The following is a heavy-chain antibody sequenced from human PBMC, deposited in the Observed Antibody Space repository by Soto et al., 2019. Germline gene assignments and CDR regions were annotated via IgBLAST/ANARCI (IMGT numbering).Heavy chain of an antibody. J-gene: IGHJ5*02. CDR1: GFTFTNAW. CDR2: IKTKTDGGTA. D-gene: IGHD3-16*01. Sequence: GGSLRLSCVGSGFTFTNAWMIWVRRAPGKGLEWVGRIKTKTDGGTADYAAPVKGRFTISRDDSKNTLFLHMSSLKSEDTAVYYCTLAWGSGRHHWGQGALATVSS. V-gene: IGHV3-15*01. CDR3: TLAWGSGRHH.